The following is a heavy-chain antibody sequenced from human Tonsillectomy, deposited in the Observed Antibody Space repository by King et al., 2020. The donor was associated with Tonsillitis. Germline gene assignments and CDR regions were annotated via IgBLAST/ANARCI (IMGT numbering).Heavy chain of an antibody. CDR1: GFTFSSSV. CDR2: ISYDGSNK. V-gene: IGHV3-30*03. J-gene: IGHJ4*02. Sequence: QLVESGGGVVQPGRSLRLSCAASGFTFSSSVMHWVRQAPGKGLEWVAGISYDGSNKYYAESVKGRFTISRDNSKNTLYLQMSGLRVEDTAVYYCAPQGVGATRFDFWGQGTLVTVSS. D-gene: IGHD1-26*01. CDR3: APQGVGATRFDF.